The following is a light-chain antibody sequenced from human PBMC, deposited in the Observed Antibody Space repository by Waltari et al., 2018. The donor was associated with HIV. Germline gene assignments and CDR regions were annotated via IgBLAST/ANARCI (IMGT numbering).Light chain of an antibody. V-gene: IGKV3-15*01. CDR2: GTA. CDR3: HDCNNWRET. CDR1: QSVNST. J-gene: IGKJ1*01. Sequence: EILLTPSPATLSVSPGERATLSCRASQSVNSTLAWYQQKPGQTPRRRISGTATRATDIPARFSGSGSGTEFTLTISSLQSEDFAVYYCHDCNNWRETFGQGTKVEMK.